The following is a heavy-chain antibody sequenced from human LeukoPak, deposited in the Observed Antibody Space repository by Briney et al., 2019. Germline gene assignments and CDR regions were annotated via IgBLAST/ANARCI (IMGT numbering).Heavy chain of an antibody. CDR1: GGSISSSTYY. Sequence: PSETLSLTCTVSGGSISSSTYYWGWLRQPPGKGLEWIGSISYSGSTYYNPSFKSRVTISVDTSNNQFPLRLSSVTAADTAVYHCARHYYDSSDYYPYYFNYWGQGTLVTVSS. J-gene: IGHJ4*02. D-gene: IGHD3-22*01. CDR3: ARHYYDSSDYYPYYFNY. V-gene: IGHV4-39*01. CDR2: ISYSGST.